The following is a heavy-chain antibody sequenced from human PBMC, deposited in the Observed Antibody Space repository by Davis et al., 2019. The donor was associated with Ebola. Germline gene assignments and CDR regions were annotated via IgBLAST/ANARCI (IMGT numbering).Heavy chain of an antibody. Sequence: ASVKVSCKVSGYTLTELSMHWVRQAPGKGLEWMGGFDPEDGETIYAQKFQGRVTMTTDTSTSTAYMEVGILRSDDTAVYYCARAQFPTTSDHWGQGTLVTVSS. V-gene: IGHV1-24*01. D-gene: IGHD1-1*01. CDR2: FDPEDGET. CDR1: GYTLTELS. J-gene: IGHJ4*02. CDR3: ARAQFPTTSDH.